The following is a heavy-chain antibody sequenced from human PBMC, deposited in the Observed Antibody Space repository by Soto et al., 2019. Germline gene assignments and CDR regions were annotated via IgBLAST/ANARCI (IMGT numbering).Heavy chain of an antibody. D-gene: IGHD6-19*01. Sequence: ASVKVSCKASGYIFTAYSMHWVRQAPGQGLEWVGWFNPNSGDTIYAQKFRGRVTLTGDTSISTAYMELYSLTSDDTAVYYCAREASAVISLDYWGQGTLVTVSS. CDR1: GYIFTAYS. CDR3: AREASAVISLDY. CDR2: FNPNSGDT. V-gene: IGHV1-2*02. J-gene: IGHJ4*02.